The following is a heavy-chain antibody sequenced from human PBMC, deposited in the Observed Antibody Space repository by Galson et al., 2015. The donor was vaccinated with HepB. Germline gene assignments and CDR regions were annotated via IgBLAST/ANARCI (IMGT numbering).Heavy chain of an antibody. Sequence: SVKVSCKASGYTFTSYAMNWVRQAPGQGLEWMGWINTNTGNPTYAQGFTGRFVFSLGTSVSTAYLQISSLKAEDTAVYYCKVWFGEGHYYDYGMDVWGQGTTVTVSS. V-gene: IGHV7-4-1*02. CDR1: GYTFTSYA. J-gene: IGHJ6*02. CDR3: KVWFGEGHYYDYGMDV. CDR2: INTNTGNP. D-gene: IGHD3-10*01.